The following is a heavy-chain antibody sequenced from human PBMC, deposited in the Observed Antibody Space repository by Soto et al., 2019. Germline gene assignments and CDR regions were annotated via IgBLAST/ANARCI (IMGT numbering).Heavy chain of an antibody. CDR1: GFTVSSNY. J-gene: IGHJ3*02. CDR2: SYSGGST. V-gene: IGHV3-53*01. Sequence: EVQLVESGGGLIQPGGSLRLSCAASGFTVSSNYMSWVRQAPGKGLEWVSVSYSGGSTYYADSVKGRFTICRDNSKHTLYLQMTSLRAEDTAVYYCAREGRYSSSWYGWASDAQPHQQDAFDIWGQGTMVTVSS. D-gene: IGHD6-13*01. CDR3: AREGRYSSSWYGWASDAQPHQQDAFDI.